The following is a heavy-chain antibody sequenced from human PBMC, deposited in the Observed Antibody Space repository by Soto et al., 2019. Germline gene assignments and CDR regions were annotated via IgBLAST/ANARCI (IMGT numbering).Heavy chain of an antibody. V-gene: IGHV1-8*01. J-gene: IGHJ4*02. Sequence: QVQLVQSVAEVKKPGASVKVSCKASGYTFTSYDTNWVRQATGQGLEWRGWMNPNSGNTGYAQKFQGRVTMTRNTSISTAYMERSSLRSEDTAVYYCAGGGDGYNYAVWVYGGQGTLVTVSS. CDR1: GYTFTSYD. CDR2: MNPNSGNT. D-gene: IGHD5-12*01. CDR3: AGGGDGYNYAVWVY.